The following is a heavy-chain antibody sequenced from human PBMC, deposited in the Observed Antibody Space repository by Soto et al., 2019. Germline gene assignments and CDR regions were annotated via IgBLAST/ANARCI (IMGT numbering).Heavy chain of an antibody. Sequence: PGGSLRLSCAASGFTFSSYAMSWVRQAPGKGLEWVSAISGSGGSTYYADSVKGRFTISRDNSKNTLYLQMNSLRAKDTAVYYCAKGGCSGGSCYHDYWGQGTLVTVSS. V-gene: IGHV3-23*01. D-gene: IGHD2-15*01. CDR2: ISGSGGST. CDR3: AKGGCSGGSCYHDY. J-gene: IGHJ4*02. CDR1: GFTFSSYA.